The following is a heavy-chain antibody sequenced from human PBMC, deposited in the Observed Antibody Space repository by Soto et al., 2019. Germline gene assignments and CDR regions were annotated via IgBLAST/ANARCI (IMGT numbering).Heavy chain of an antibody. V-gene: IGHV4-4*07. CDR3: AREGGQWLVFDY. CDR1: GASISSYY. J-gene: IGHJ4*02. CDR2: IYTRGST. Sequence: SETLSLTCTVSGASISSYYWSWIRQPAGKGLKWIERIYTRGSTNYNPSFKSRVTMSVDTSKNQFSLKLSSVTAADTAVYYCAREGGQWLVFDYWGQGTLVTVS. D-gene: IGHD6-19*01.